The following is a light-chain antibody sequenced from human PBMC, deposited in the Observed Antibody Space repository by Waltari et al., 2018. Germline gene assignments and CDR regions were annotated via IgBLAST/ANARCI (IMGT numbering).Light chain of an antibody. J-gene: IGLJ2*01. CDR2: LNSDGSH. CDR1: TGHSDFA. V-gene: IGLV4-69*01. Sequence: ASLGASVKLTCTLSTGHSDFAIAWHQQQPERGPRYLMKLNSDGSHTKGDEIPDRFSGSSSGAERYLTISSRQSEDEAAYYCQTWGSGIVTFGGGTQLTVL. CDR3: QTWGSGIVT.